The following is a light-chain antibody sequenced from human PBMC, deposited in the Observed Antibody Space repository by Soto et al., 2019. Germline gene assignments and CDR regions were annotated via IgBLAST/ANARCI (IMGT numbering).Light chain of an antibody. Sequence: DIVMTQNTHSSPVTLGQPASISCRSSQSLVQSDGNTYLSWLQQRARQPPRLLSYKISNRFSGVADRFSGSGAGTDFTLKISRVEAEDVGVYYCNQVTQFPVTFVGGTKVEIK. V-gene: IGKV2-24*01. CDR3: NQVTQFPVT. CDR2: KIS. CDR1: QSLVQSDGNTY. J-gene: IGKJ4*01.